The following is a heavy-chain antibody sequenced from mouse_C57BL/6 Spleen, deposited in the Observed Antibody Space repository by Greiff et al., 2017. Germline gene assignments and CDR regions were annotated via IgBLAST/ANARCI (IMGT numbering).Heavy chain of an antibody. V-gene: IGHV1-39*01. Sequence: VQLKEFGPELVKPGASVKISCKASGYSFTDYNMNWVKQSNGKSLEWIGVINPYYGSTSINQKFKGKATLTVNQSSSTAYMQLNSLTSEHSAVDNCARARSSYVWFAYWGQGTLVTVSA. CDR1: GYSFTDYN. D-gene: IGHD1-1*01. J-gene: IGHJ3*01. CDR3: ARARSSYVWFAY. CDR2: INPYYGST.